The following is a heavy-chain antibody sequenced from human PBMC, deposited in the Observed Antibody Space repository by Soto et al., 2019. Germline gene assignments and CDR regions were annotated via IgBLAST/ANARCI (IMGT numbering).Heavy chain of an antibody. Sequence: ASETLSLTCTVPGASVSSGDYYWSCIRQPPGKGLEWIGYIYSSGGSYYNPSLKGRLTISIDTSKNQFSLKLNSVTVADTAIYYCVGTGTTDDYWGRGTLVTVSS. J-gene: IGHJ4*02. CDR2: IYSSGGS. D-gene: IGHD1-1*01. V-gene: IGHV4-30-4*01. CDR1: GASVSSGDYY. CDR3: VGTGTTDDY.